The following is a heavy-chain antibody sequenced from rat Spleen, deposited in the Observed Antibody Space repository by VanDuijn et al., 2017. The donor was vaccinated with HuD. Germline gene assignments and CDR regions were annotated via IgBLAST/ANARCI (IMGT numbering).Heavy chain of an antibody. CDR3: ASWGA. Sequence: QVQLKESGPDLVQPSQTLSLTCTVSGFSLTSYGVSWVRQPPGKGLEWIAAISSGGSTYYNSVLKSRLSISGDTDKGQVFLKMISLQTEDTAMYFCASWGAWGQGVMVTVSS. V-gene: IGHV2S8*01. D-gene: IGHD4-6*01. CDR2: ISSGGST. J-gene: IGHJ2*01. CDR1: GFSLTSYG.